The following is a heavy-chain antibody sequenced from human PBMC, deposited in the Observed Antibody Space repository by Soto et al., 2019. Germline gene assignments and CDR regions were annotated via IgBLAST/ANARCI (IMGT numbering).Heavy chain of an antibody. CDR3: ARRQTLGYCSSISCPLAFFDY. D-gene: IGHD2-2*01. Sequence: SETLSLLCTVSGGSISNNYWSWIRQPPGKGLEWIGYIYYSGSTNYNPSLKSRVTISVDTSKNQFSLKLSSLTAADTAVYYCARRQTLGYCSSISCPLAFFDYWGQGTLVTVSS. CDR2: IYYSGST. J-gene: IGHJ4*02. V-gene: IGHV4-59*08. CDR1: GGSISNNY.